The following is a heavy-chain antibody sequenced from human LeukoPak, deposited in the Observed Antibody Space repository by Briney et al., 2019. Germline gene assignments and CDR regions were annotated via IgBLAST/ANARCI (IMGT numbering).Heavy chain of an antibody. V-gene: IGHV1-46*01. CDR2: INPSGGST. J-gene: IGHJ4*02. CDR1: GYTFTSYY. CDR3: ARVATNIVATLYFDY. Sequence: GASVKVSCQASGYTFTSYYMHWVRQAPGQGLEWMGIINPSGGSTSYAQKFQGRVTMTRDMSTSTVYMELSSLRSEDTAVYYCARVATNIVATLYFDYWGQGTLVTVSS. D-gene: IGHD5-12*01.